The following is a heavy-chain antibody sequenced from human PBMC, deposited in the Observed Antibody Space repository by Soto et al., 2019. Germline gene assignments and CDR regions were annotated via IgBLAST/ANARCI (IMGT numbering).Heavy chain of an antibody. CDR3: ARLQEIVVVPAALKGMCV. CDR1: GGSFSGYY. D-gene: IGHD2-2*01. V-gene: IGHV4-34*01. Sequence: SETLSLTCGVYGGSFSGYYWTWIRQPPGKGLEWIGEINHSGRLNYNPSLKSRVSISVDTSKKQFSLKLSSVTAADTAVYYCARLQEIVVVPAALKGMCVWGQRATLTVSS. CDR2: INHSGRL. J-gene: IGHJ6*02.